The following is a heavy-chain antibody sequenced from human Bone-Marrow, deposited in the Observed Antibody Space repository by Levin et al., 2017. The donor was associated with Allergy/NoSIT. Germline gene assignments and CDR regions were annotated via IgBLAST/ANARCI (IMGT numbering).Heavy chain of an antibody. D-gene: IGHD6-19*01. V-gene: IGHV3-23*01. CDR2: ITGSGDSK. J-gene: IGHJ4*02. CDR1: GFTFSSYA. CDR3: AKDLLSSGWYDFDD. Sequence: SGGSLRLSCAASGFTFSSYAMSWVRQAPGQGLEWVSTITGSGDSKYYATSVRGRFTISRDDSKNALYLQMNSLRADDTAVYYCAKDLLSSGWYDFDDWGQGTLVTVSS.